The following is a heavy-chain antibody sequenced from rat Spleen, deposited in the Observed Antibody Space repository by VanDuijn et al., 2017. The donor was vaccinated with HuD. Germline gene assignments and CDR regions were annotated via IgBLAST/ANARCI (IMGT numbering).Heavy chain of an antibody. J-gene: IGHJ2*01. Sequence: EVQLVESGGGLVQPGRSLKLSCAASGFTFSNYDMAWVRQAPTKGLEWVASISHSGYSTYYRDSMKGRFTVSRDNAKSTLSLQMDSLRSEDTATYYCARRHYGYTDYFDYWGQGVMVTVSS. V-gene: IGHV5-29*01. CDR1: GFTFSNYD. CDR2: ISHSGYST. CDR3: ARRHYGYTDYFDY. D-gene: IGHD1-6*01.